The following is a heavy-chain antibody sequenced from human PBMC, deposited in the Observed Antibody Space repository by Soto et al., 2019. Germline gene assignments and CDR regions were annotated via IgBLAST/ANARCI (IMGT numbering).Heavy chain of an antibody. CDR3: AIIMSNVVAPVTQNHGVDA. CDR2: TYNSGST. V-gene: IGHV4-59*08. D-gene: IGHD2-2*01. Sequence: SETLSLTCTVSGGSISIYYWSWIRQPPGKGLEGIGYTYNSGSTNYNPSLKSRVTISVDTSKNQFSLKLNSVTAADTAVYYCAIIMSNVVAPVTQNHGVDAWGQGSVITVSS. J-gene: IGHJ5*02. CDR1: GGSISIYY.